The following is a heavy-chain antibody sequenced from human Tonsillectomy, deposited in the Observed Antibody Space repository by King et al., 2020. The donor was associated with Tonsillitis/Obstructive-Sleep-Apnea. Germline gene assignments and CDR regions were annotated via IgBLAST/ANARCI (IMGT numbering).Heavy chain of an antibody. CDR3: AVDWSYYYGSGSSGWFDP. V-gene: IGHV3-11*01. D-gene: IGHD3-10*01. J-gene: IGHJ5*02. CDR2: ISISGTTI. CDR1: RFTFSDYY. Sequence: VQLVESGGGLVKPGGSLRLSCAASRFTFSDYYMSWIRQAPGKGLEWVSYISISGTTIYYADSVKGRFTISRDNAKNSLYLQMKSLRAEDTAVYYCAVDWSYYYGSGSSGWFDPWGQGTLVTVSS.